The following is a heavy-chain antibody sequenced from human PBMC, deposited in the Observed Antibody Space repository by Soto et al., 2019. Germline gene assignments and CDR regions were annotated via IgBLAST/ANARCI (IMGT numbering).Heavy chain of an antibody. D-gene: IGHD1-1*01. J-gene: IGHJ4*02. CDR3: ARGRYGDY. CDR2: IIDNSVNT. Sequence: QVHLVQSGAEVKKPWASVKVSCKGSGYAFTTSGITWVRQVPGQGLDGMGWIIDNSVNTNYAQKLQSRVTVTRDTSTSTAYMELRSLRSDDTAVYYCARGRYGDYWGQGALVTVSS. CDR1: GYAFTTSG. V-gene: IGHV1-18*01.